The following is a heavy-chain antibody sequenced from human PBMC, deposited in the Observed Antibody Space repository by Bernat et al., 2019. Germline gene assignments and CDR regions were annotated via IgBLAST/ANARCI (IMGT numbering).Heavy chain of an antibody. CDR1: GASISSMSYY. V-gene: IGHV4-39*01. J-gene: IGHJ5*02. D-gene: IGHD1-26*01. CDR2: IFYSGST. CDR3: ARHYREDGSVS. Sequence: QLQLQESGPGLVTPSETLSLTCTVSGASISSMSYYWGWIRQPPGRGLEWIGTIFYSGSTFYNPSLKSRVTISVDTSKNQFSLKLKSVTAADTSVYYCARHYREDGSVSWGQGTLVTVSS.